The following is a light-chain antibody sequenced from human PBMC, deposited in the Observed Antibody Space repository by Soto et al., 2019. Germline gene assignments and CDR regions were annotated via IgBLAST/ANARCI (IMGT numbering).Light chain of an antibody. CDR3: SSYARTTSTVV. Sequence: QSALTQPASVSGSPGQSITISCTGTSSDIGGYNFVSWYQQHPGTAPKLMIYDVTYRPSGVSNRFSGSKSGNTASLTISGLQAEDEADYYCSSYARTTSTVVFGGGTKVTVL. V-gene: IGLV2-14*03. CDR1: SSDIGGYNF. J-gene: IGLJ2*01. CDR2: DVT.